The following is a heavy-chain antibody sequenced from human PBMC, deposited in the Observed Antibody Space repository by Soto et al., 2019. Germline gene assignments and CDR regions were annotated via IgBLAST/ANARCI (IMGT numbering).Heavy chain of an antibody. D-gene: IGHD1-26*01. Sequence: QVQVQESGPGLVKPSDTLSLTCTVSGGSVSSRIYFWGWIRQPPGKGLEWIGTIYYNGSTYYNPSLKRRVPLSVDTSKNQFSLKLTSVTASATALYDCARQRVIPATTTNWFDPWGQGTLVTVSS. CDR1: GGSVSSRIYF. CDR3: ARQRVIPATTTNWFDP. J-gene: IGHJ5*02. V-gene: IGHV4-39*01. CDR2: IYYNGST.